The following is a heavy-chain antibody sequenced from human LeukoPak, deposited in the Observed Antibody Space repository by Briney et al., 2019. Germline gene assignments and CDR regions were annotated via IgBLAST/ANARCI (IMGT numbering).Heavy chain of an antibody. Sequence: GESLKISCKGSGYSFTSYWIGWVRQMPGKGLEWMGIIYPGDSDTRYSPSFKGQVTISADKSISTAYLQWSSLKASDTAMYYCARQAHCSSTSCHFDYWGQGTPVTVSS. V-gene: IGHV5-51*01. CDR3: ARQAHCSSTSCHFDY. J-gene: IGHJ4*02. CDR1: GYSFTSYW. D-gene: IGHD2-2*01. CDR2: IYPGDSDT.